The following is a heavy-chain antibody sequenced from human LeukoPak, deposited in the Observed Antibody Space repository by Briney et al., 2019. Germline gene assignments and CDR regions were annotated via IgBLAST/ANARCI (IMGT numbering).Heavy chain of an antibody. CDR1: GFTVSSNY. CDR2: IYSGGST. J-gene: IGHJ4*02. D-gene: IGHD1-1*01. Sequence: SGGSLRISCAASGFTVSSNYMSWVRQAPGKGLEWVSVIYSGGSTYYADSVKGRFTISRDNSKNTLYLQMNSLRAEDTAVYYCARDVANRNDGDSEGGYWGQGTLVTVSS. CDR3: ARDVANRNDGDSEGGY. V-gene: IGHV3-53*01.